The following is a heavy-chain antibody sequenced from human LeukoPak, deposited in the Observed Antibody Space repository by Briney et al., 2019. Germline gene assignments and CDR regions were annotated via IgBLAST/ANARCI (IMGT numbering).Heavy chain of an antibody. V-gene: IGHV4-38-2*02. CDR3: ARASIDGIHEY. CDR1: GYSISSGYY. Sequence: SETLSLTCIVSGYSISSGYYWGWIRQPPGKGLECIGNIYQSGSTYYNPSLKNRVTMSVDTSKNQFSLNLRFVTAADTAVYYCARASIDGIHEYWGQGTLVTVSS. D-gene: IGHD2-8*01. J-gene: IGHJ4*02. CDR2: IYQSGST.